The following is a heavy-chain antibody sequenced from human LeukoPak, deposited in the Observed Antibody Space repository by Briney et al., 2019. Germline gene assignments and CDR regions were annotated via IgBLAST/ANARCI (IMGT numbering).Heavy chain of an antibody. V-gene: IGHV3-23*01. CDR1: GFTFSSYA. CDR2: ISGSGGST. D-gene: IGHD3-10*01. CDR3: AKEQYYNGSGSYWVDY. J-gene: IGHJ4*02. Sequence: GGTLRLSCAASGFTFSSYAMSWVRQAPGKGLEWVSAISGSGGSTYYADPVKGRFTTSRDNPKNTPYLQMNSLRAEDTAVYYCAKEQYYNGSGSYWVDYWVQGTLVTVSS.